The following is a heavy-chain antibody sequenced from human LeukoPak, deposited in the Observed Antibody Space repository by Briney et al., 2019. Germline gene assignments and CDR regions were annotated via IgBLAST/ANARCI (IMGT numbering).Heavy chain of an antibody. D-gene: IGHD2-2*03. V-gene: IGHV3-48*04. CDR3: ARDGYCSSTSCYPYYYYMDV. J-gene: IGHJ6*03. Sequence: GGSLRLSCAASGFTFSSYAMSWVRQAPGKGLEWVSYISSSSSTIYYADSVKGRFTISRDNAKNSLYLQMNSLRAEDTAVYYCARDGYCSSTSCYPYYYYMDVWGKGTTVTVSS. CDR2: ISSSSSTI. CDR1: GFTFSSYA.